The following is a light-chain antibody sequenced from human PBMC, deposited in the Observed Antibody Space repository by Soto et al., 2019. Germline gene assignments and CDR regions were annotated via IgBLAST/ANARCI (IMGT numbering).Light chain of an antibody. CDR2: DAS. V-gene: IGKV3-11*01. J-gene: IGKJ1*01. CDR1: QSVSSY. CDR3: QQYYFISRT. Sequence: EIVLTQSPATLSLSPGERATLSCRASQSVSSYLAWYQQEPGQAPRLLIYDASNRATGIPARFSGSGSGTDFTLTISSLEPEDFAVYYCQQYYFISRTFGQGTKVDIK.